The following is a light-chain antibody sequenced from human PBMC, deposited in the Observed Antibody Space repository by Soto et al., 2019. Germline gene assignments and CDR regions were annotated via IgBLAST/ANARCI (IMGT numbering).Light chain of an antibody. V-gene: IGLV2-14*03. CDR3: SSHTTSNTRV. J-gene: IGLJ1*01. Sequence: QSVLTQPASLSGSPGQSIAISCTGTSSDVGAYDFVSWYQQHPDKAPKLLIYEVSNRPSGVSDRFSGSKSVNTATLTISGLQAEDESDYYCSSHTTSNTRVFGTGTNVPV. CDR2: EVS. CDR1: SSDVGAYDF.